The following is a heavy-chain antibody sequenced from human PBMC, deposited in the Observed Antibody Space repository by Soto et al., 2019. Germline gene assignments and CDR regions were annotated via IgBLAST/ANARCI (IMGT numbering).Heavy chain of an antibody. J-gene: IGHJ4*02. CDR2: VYWDGDK. Sequence: QITLKESGPTLVKPTQTLTLTCPFSGFSLSTSGVGVGWIRQPPGKALEWLALVYWDGDKRYSPSLKSRLTITKDTSKNQVVLTMTNMDPVDTATYYCAHRPNSSSWSASFDYWGQGTLVTVAS. CDR3: AHRPNSSSWSASFDY. CDR1: GFSLSTSGVG. V-gene: IGHV2-5*02. D-gene: IGHD6-13*01.